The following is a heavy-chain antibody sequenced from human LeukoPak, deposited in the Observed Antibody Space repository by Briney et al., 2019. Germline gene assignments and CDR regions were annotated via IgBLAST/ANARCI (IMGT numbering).Heavy chain of an antibody. V-gene: IGHV4-59*08. Sequence: SETLSLTCSLSGGSISSLYWSWIRQPPGKGLEWIGYIYYTGSTNYNPSLKSRVTIFVDMSKNQFSLRLSSVTAADTALYYCARHRAYSSSSPFDYWGQGTLVTVSS. CDR1: GGSISSLY. CDR3: ARHRAYSSSSPFDY. D-gene: IGHD6-6*01. J-gene: IGHJ4*02. CDR2: IYYTGST.